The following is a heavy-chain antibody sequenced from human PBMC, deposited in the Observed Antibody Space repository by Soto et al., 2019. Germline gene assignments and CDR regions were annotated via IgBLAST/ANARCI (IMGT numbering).Heavy chain of an antibody. CDR3: AKGSRTSWSELDY. V-gene: IGHV3-23*01. J-gene: IGHJ4*02. Sequence: GGSLRLSCAASGFTFSSYAMSWVRQAPGKGLEWVSGISGRSGSTNYADSVKGRFTIFRDNSKNTLYLQMDSLRAEDTAVYYCAKGSRTSWSELDYWGQGTLVTVSS. CDR1: GFTFSSYA. CDR2: ISGRSGST. D-gene: IGHD2-2*01.